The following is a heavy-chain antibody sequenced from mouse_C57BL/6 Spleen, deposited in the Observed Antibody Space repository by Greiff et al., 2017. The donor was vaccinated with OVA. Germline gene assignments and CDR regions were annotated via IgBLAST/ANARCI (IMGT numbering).Heavy chain of an antibody. CDR3: ARDGNYGGTHFDV. CDR2: ISYDGSN. V-gene: IGHV3-6*01. D-gene: IGHD2-1*01. Sequence: EVKLQESGPGLVKPSQSLSLTCSVTGYSITSGYYWNWIRQFPGNKLEWMGYISYDGSNNYHPSLKNRISITRDTSKNQFFLKLNSVTTEDTATYYCARDGNYGGTHFDVWGTGTTVTVSS. CDR1: GYSITSGYY. J-gene: IGHJ1*03.